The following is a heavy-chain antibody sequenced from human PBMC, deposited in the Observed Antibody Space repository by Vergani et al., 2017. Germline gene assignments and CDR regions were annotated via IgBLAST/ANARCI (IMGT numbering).Heavy chain of an antibody. Sequence: EVQLVESGGGLVQPGRSLRLSCAASGFTVSSNYMSWVRQAPGKGLEWVSVIYSGGSTYYADSVKGRFTISRDNSKNTLYLQMNSLRAEDTAVYYCARGRATYSYGYGAPFDYWGQGTLVTVSS. D-gene: IGHD5-18*01. V-gene: IGHV3-66*01. CDR1: GFTVSSNY. CDR3: ARGRATYSYGYGAPFDY. CDR2: IYSGGST. J-gene: IGHJ4*02.